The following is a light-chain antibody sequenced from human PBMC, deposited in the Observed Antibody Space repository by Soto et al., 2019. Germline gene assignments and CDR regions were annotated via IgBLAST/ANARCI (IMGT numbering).Light chain of an antibody. Sequence: QSLLTQPASVSGSPGPSITISCPGTSSDVGGYNYVSWHQQHPGKAPKLMIYDVSNRPSGVSNRFSGSKSGNTASLTISGLQAEDEADYYCSSYTSSSTYVFGTGTKVTVL. CDR1: SSDVGGYNY. CDR2: DVS. V-gene: IGLV2-14*01. J-gene: IGLJ1*01. CDR3: SSYTSSSTYV.